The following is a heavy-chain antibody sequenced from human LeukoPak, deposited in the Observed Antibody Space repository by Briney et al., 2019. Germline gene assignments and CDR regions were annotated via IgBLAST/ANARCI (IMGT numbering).Heavy chain of an antibody. CDR1: GGSISSYY. J-gene: IGHJ5*02. CDR3: ARDKAVAGLGP. Sequence: MPSETLSLTCTVSGGSISSYYWSWIRQPPGKGLEWIGYIYYSGSTNYNPSLKSRVTISVDTSKNQFSLKLSSVTAADTAVYYCARDKAVAGLGPWGQGTLVTVSS. D-gene: IGHD6-19*01. V-gene: IGHV4-59*01. CDR2: IYYSGST.